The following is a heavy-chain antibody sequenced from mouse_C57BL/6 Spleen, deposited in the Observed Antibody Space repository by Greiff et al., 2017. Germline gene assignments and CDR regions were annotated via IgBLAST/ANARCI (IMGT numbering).Heavy chain of an antibody. CDR1: GYAFTSSW. V-gene: IGHV1-82*01. J-gene: IGHJ3*01. CDR2: IYPGDGDT. Sequence: QVQLQQSGPELVKPGASVKISCKASGYAFTSSWMNWVKQSPGKGLEWIGRIYPGDGDTNYNGKFKGKATLTVAQSSSTAYMQLNSLASEDSAVYYCAEGKPAWLAYWGQGTLVTVSA. D-gene: IGHD2-1*01. CDR3: AEGKPAWLAY.